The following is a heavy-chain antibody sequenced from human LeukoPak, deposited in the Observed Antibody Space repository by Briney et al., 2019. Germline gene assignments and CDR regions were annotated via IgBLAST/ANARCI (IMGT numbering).Heavy chain of an antibody. CDR1: GFTFSSYS. CDR2: ISSSSSYI. J-gene: IGHJ4*02. Sequence: GGSLRLSCAASGFTFSSYSMNWVRQAPGQGLEWVSSISSSSSYIYYADSVKGRFTISRDNAKNSLYLQMNSLRAEDTAVYYCARDFLSGIVGATSFDYWGQGTLVTVSS. V-gene: IGHV3-21*01. D-gene: IGHD1-26*01. CDR3: ARDFLSGIVGATSFDY.